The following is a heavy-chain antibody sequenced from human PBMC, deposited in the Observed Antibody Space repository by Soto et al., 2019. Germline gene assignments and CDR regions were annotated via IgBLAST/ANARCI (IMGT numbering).Heavy chain of an antibody. D-gene: IGHD3-3*01. CDR1: GGSISSSSYY. J-gene: IGHJ6*02. CDR3: ARLSNYDFWSGYYKNYYYYGMDV. CDR2: IYYSGST. V-gene: IGHV4-39*01. Sequence: PSETLSLTCTVSGGSISSSSYYWGWIRQPPGKGLEWIGSIYYSGSTYYNPSLKSRVTISVDTSKNQFSLKLSSVTAADTAVYNCARLSNYDFWSGYYKNYYYYGMDVWGQGTTVTVSS.